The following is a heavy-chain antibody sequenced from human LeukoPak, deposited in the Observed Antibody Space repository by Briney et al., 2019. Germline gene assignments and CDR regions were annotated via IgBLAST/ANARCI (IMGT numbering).Heavy chain of an antibody. D-gene: IGHD6-6*01. CDR1: GGSVTTSY. CDR3: AKNRGISSGFFDY. V-gene: IGHV3-23*01. Sequence: AETLSLTCTVSGGSVTTSYWSWVRQAPGKGLEWVSIISGSGDNTYYTDSVKGRFTISRDNSRNTLYLQMNSLRAEDTAIYYCAKNRGISSGFFDYWGQGSLVTVSS. J-gene: IGHJ4*02. CDR2: ISGSGDNT.